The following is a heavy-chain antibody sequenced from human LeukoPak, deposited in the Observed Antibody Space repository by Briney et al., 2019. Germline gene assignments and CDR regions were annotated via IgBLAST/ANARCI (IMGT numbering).Heavy chain of an antibody. CDR3: AKEARLGTVTGDAFDI. V-gene: IGHV3-23*01. CDR2: ISDSGANT. CDR1: GFTFSSYS. Sequence: SGGSLRLSCAASGFTFSSYSMSWVRQAPGKGLEWVSIISDSGANTYYADSVRGRFTISRDNSKNTLYLQMNSLRAEDTAVYYCAKEARLGTVTGDAFDIWGQGTMVTVSS. J-gene: IGHJ3*02. D-gene: IGHD4-17*01.